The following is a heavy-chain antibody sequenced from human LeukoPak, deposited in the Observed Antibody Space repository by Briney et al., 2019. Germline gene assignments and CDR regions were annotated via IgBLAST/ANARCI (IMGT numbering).Heavy chain of an antibody. D-gene: IGHD5-12*01. CDR3: ASVNSGYDYAVDY. CDR2: INYNGRT. Sequence: SSETLSLTCTVSGGSISSNNYYWGWIRQPPGKGLEWIGSINYNGRTSYNPSLRSRVTISVDTSKNQFSLRLSSVTAADTAVFYCASVNSGYDYAVDYWGRGTLVTVSS. CDR1: GGSISSNNYY. V-gene: IGHV4-39*01. J-gene: IGHJ4*02.